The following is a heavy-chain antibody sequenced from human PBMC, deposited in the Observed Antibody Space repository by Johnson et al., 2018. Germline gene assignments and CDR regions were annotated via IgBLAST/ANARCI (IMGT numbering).Heavy chain of an antibody. CDR3: ARIYSSSSSYFDY. D-gene: IGHD6-6*01. Sequence: VQLVQSGGGLVKPGGSLRLSCAASGFTFSDYYMSWVRQAPGKGLEWVSYISSRGSTIYYADSVKGRFTISRDNAKNSLYLQMNSLRADDTAIYYCARIYSSSSSYFDYWGQGTLVTVSS. CDR2: ISSRGSTI. CDR1: GFTFSDYY. V-gene: IGHV3-11*01. J-gene: IGHJ4*02.